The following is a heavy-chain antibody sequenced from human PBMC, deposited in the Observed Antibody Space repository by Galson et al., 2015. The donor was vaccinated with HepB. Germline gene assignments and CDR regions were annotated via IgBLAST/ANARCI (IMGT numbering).Heavy chain of an antibody. J-gene: IGHJ4*02. CDR3: ATGPHTVEVTASSWTRYDD. CDR1: GGTFSNQA. Sequence: SVKVSCKASGGTFSNQAFSWVRQAPGQGLEWMGGIIPIFNTPKYAQKFKGRVTIAADDSTNTVYMDVNSLRSEDTAFYYCATGPHTVEVTASSWTRYDDWGQGTLVTVSS. D-gene: IGHD2-21*02. CDR2: IIPIFNTP. V-gene: IGHV1-69*13.